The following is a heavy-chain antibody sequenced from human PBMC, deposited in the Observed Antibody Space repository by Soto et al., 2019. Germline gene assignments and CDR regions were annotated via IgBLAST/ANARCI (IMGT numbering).Heavy chain of an antibody. D-gene: IGHD1-26*01. CDR1: GYTFTYFW. V-gene: IGHV5-51*01. CDR3: ARHSLIVTPLYVIDV. J-gene: IGHJ6*02. Sequence: PGESLKISCKTSGYTFTYFWIGWVRQGPVEGLEWMGIIFPSDSETRYSPSFRGHVTMSADKSIGTAYLQWSSLKASDTATYYCARHSLIVTPLYVIDVWGQGTTVTV. CDR2: IFPSDSET.